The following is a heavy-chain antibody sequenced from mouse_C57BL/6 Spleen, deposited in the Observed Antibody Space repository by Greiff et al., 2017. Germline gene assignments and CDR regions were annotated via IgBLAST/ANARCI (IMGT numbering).Heavy chain of an antibody. V-gene: IGHV1-50*01. CDR2: IDPSDSYT. D-gene: IGHD1-1*01. CDR3: ARNYGSSYSDY. Sequence: QVQLQQPGAELVKPGASVKLSCKASGYTFTSYWMQWVKQRPGQGLEWIGEIDPSDSYTNYNQKFKGKATLTVDTSSSTAYMKLSSLTSEDSAVYYCARNYGSSYSDYWGQGTTLTVSS. J-gene: IGHJ2*01. CDR1: GYTFTSYW.